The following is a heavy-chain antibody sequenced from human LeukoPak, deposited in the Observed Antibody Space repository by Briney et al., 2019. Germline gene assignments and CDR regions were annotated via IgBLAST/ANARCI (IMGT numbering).Heavy chain of an antibody. CDR3: ATANSSGWANYYFDY. D-gene: IGHD6-19*01. V-gene: IGHV4-34*01. Sequence: SETLSLTCAVYGGSFSGYYWSWIRQPPGKGLEWIGETNHSGSTNYNPSLKSRVTISVDTSKNQFSLKLSSVTAADTAVYYCATANSSGWANYYFDYWGQGTLVTVSS. CDR2: TNHSGST. CDR1: GGSFSGYY. J-gene: IGHJ4*02.